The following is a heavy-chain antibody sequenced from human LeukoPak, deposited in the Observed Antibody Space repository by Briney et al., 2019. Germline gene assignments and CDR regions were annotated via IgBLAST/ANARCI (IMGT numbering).Heavy chain of an antibody. Sequence: GGSLRLSCAASGFTFSGSAIHWVRQASGKGLEWVGRIRSRANSYVTVYSASVTGRFTISRDDSKNTAYLQMISLKADDTAVYFCTRHSDTYCSRANCYVDNFYGLDVWGEGTRVTVSS. CDR1: GFTFSGSA. CDR2: IRSRANSYVT. D-gene: IGHD2-15*01. V-gene: IGHV3-73*01. J-gene: IGHJ6*04. CDR3: TRHSDTYCSRANCYVDNFYGLDV.